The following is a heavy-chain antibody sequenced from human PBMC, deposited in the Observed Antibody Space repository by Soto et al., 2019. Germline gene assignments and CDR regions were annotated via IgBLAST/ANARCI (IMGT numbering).Heavy chain of an antibody. CDR1: GFTFSSHS. CDR2: ISSGGSTM. D-gene: IGHD2-15*01. V-gene: IGHV3-48*01. J-gene: IGHJ4*02. Sequence: EVQLVESGGGLVQPGGSLRLSCPASGFTFSSHSMNWVRQAPGKGLEWVSYISSGGSTMYYANSVKGRFTISRDNAKNSLYLQMNSLRAEDTAVYYCARGWSSFDYWGQGTLVTVSS. CDR3: ARGWSSFDY.